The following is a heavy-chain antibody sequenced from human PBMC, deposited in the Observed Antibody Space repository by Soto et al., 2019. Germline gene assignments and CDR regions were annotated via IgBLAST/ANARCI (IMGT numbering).Heavy chain of an antibody. CDR1: GGTFSSYA. D-gene: IGHD3-3*01. V-gene: IGHV1-69*13. CDR2: IIPIFGTA. CDR3: ARSQYGITIFGVVIRRPYYYYGMDV. Sequence: ASVKVSCKASGGTFSSYAISWVRQAPGQGLEWMGGIIPIFGTANYAQKFQGRVTITADESTSTAYMELSSLRSEDTAVYYCARSQYGITIFGVVIRRPYYYYGMDVWGQGTTVTVSS. J-gene: IGHJ6*02.